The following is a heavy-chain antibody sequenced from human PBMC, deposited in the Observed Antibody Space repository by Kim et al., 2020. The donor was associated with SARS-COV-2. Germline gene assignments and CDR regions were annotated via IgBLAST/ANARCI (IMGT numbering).Heavy chain of an antibody. Sequence: SVRGRFTISRYNAKNSLYLQMNSLGAEDTALYYCAKGTDSSGSYYYGMDVWGQGTTVTVSS. D-gene: IGHD3-22*01. CDR3: AKGTDSSGSYYYGMDV. V-gene: IGHV3-9*01. J-gene: IGHJ6*02.